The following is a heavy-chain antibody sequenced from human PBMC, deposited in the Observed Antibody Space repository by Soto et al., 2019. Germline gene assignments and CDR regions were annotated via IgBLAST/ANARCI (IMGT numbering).Heavy chain of an antibody. CDR3: AREGGEYQLRLDLLNWFDP. CDR2: IYYSGTT. D-gene: IGHD2-2*01. CDR1: GGSINSDAYY. J-gene: IGHJ5*02. V-gene: IGHV4-31*03. Sequence: SETLSLTCTVSGGSINSDAYYWSWIRQHPGKGLEWIGYIYYSGTTYYNPSLESRVSISVDTSKNQFSLKLSSVTAADTAVYYCAREGGEYQLRLDLLNWFDPWGQGTLVTVSS.